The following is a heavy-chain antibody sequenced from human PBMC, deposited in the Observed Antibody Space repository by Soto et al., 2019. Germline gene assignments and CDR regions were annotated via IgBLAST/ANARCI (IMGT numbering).Heavy chain of an antibody. J-gene: IGHJ4*02. D-gene: IGHD1-26*01. Sequence: QVQLVQSGAEVKTPGSSVKVSCKASGGTFSSFALSWVRQAPGQGLEWMGGIIPIFGKSNYAQSFQGRLTMTADKSTSTAYMELSSLTSEDTAVYFCARATTSDGIWGQGTLVTVSS. V-gene: IGHV1-69*06. CDR3: ARATTSDGI. CDR2: IIPIFGKS. CDR1: GGTFSSFA.